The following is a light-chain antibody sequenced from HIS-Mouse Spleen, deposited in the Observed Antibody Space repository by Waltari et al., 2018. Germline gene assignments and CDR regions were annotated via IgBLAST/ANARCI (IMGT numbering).Light chain of an antibody. CDR1: KLGDKY. J-gene: IGLJ2*01. CDR3: QAWDSSYSV. CDR2: QDS. V-gene: IGLV3-1*01. Sequence: SYELTQPPSVSVSPGQTASITCSGDKLGDKYACWYQQKPGQSPVLVIYQDSKRPSGSPVRFSGSNSGNTATLTISGTQAMDEADYYCQAWDSSYSVFGGGTKLTVL.